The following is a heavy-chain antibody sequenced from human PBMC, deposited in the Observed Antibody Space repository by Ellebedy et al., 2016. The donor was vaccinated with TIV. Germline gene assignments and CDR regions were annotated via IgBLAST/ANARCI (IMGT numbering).Heavy chain of an antibody. CDR2: ISYDGSNK. D-gene: IGHD3-22*01. Sequence: GGSLRLXCAASGFTFSSYGMHWVRQAPGKGLEWVAVISYDGSNKYYADSVKGRFTISRDNSKNTLYLQMNSLRAEDTAVYYCAKGLSGDYDSSGYSNGDAFDIWGQGTMVTVSS. J-gene: IGHJ3*02. CDR3: AKGLSGDYDSSGYSNGDAFDI. V-gene: IGHV3-30*18. CDR1: GFTFSSYG.